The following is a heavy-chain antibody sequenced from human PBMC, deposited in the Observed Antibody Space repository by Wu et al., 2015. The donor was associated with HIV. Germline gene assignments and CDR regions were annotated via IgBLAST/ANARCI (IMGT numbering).Heavy chain of an antibody. D-gene: IGHD3-16*01. Sequence: QVQLVQSEAEVKKPGASVKVSCKASGFTFNNYIIVWVRQAPGQGLEWMGWIIPHNGDTDLAPNVQSRVTMSTDASANMAYMELRTLTSDDTAMYYCASRANYGGTSFGGFALDTWGQGTMVIVST. CDR1: GFTFNNYI. CDR3: ASRANYGGTSFGGFALDT. V-gene: IGHV1-18*01. CDR2: IIPHNGDT. J-gene: IGHJ3*02.